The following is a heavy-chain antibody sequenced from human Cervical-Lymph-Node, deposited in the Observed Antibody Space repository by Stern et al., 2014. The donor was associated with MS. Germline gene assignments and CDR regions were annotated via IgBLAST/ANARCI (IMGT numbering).Heavy chain of an antibody. CDR2: MSFIGGNK. CDR1: GFSLSNSG. J-gene: IGHJ6*02. V-gene: IGHV3-30*03. CDR3: MGVGDALHV. Sequence: VQLVESGGGVVQPGRSLTLSCAASGFSLSNSGMHWVRQAPGQGLEWVAVMSFIGGNKKYGDSVKGRFSISRDMTNNTLFLQMNSLSPEDTAVYYCMGVGDALHVWGQGTPVIVSS.